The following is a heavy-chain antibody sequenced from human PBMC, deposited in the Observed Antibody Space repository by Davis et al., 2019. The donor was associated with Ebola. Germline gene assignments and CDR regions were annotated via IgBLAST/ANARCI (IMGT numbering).Heavy chain of an antibody. D-gene: IGHD2/OR15-2a*01. CDR2: IRSKAYGGTT. V-gene: IGHV3-49*04. CDR3: TGVNIVDY. CDR1: GFTFGDYA. J-gene: IGHJ4*02. Sequence: GGSLRLSCAASGFTFGDYAMSWVRQAPGKGLEWVGFIRSKAYGGTTEYAASVKGRFTISRDDSKSIAYLQMNSLKTEDTAVYYCTGVNIVDYWGQGTLVTVSS.